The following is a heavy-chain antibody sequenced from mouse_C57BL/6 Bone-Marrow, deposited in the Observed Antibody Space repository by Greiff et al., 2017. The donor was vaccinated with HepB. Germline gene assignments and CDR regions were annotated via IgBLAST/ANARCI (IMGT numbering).Heavy chain of an antibody. Sequence: VQLQQPGAELVRPGTSVKLSCKASGYTFTSYWMHWVKQRPGQGLEWIGVIDPSDSYTNYNQKFKGKATLTVDTSSSTAYMQLSSLTSEDSAVYYCARERAWDYRGQGTTLTVSS. CDR3: ARERAWDY. D-gene: IGHD3-3*01. V-gene: IGHV1-59*01. CDR1: GYTFTSYW. J-gene: IGHJ2*01. CDR2: IDPSDSYT.